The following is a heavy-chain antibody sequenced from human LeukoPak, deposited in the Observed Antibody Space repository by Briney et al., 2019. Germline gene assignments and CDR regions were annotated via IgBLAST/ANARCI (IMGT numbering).Heavy chain of an antibody. CDR2: IHSDGGTT. D-gene: IGHD3-16*01. J-gene: IGHJ4*02. CDR1: GFTFSNYW. CDR3: ARDAYSIAE. V-gene: IGHV3-74*01. Sequence: GGSLRLSCAASGFTFSNYWMHWVRQAPGKGLVWVSLIHSDGGTTNYADSVKGRFTISRDNAKNTLYLQMNSLRVEDTAVYYCARDAYSIAEWGQGTLVTVSS.